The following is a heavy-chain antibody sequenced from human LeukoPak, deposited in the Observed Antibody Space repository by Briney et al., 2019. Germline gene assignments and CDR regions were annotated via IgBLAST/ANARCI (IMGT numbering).Heavy chain of an antibody. J-gene: IGHJ5*02. V-gene: IGHV4-59*12. D-gene: IGHD6-19*01. CDR1: GGSISSYY. Sequence: PSETLSLTCTVSGGSISSYYWSWIRQPPGKGLEWIGYIYYSGSTYYNPSLKSRVTISVDTSKNQFSLKLSSVTAADTAVYYCARDRFWQWLVPRGYWFDPWGQGTLVTVSS. CDR3: ARDRFWQWLVPRGYWFDP. CDR2: IYYSGST.